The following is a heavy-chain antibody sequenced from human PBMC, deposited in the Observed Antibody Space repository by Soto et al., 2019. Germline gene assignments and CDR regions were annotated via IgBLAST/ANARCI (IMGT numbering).Heavy chain of an antibody. CDR3: ARSPSTSSIGTFDI. D-gene: IGHD6-6*01. V-gene: IGHV4-4*07. Sequence: SETLSLTFTVSGGTISSLFWNWIRLSAGKGLEWIGRIYLSGTTTYTPSLQSRVAMSVDTSKNQFSLKLSSLTAADTAVYYCARSPSTSSIGTFDIWGQGTKVT. J-gene: IGHJ3*02. CDR1: GGTISSLF. CDR2: IYLSGTT.